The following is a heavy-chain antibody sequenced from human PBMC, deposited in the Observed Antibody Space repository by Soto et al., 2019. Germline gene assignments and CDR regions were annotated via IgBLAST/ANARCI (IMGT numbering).Heavy chain of an antibody. CDR2: ISSNGGYT. V-gene: IGHV3-64*01. D-gene: IGHD5-12*01. J-gene: IGHJ4*02. Sequence: EVQLVESGGGLVQPGGSLRLSCAASGFTFSSYAMHWVRQAPGKGLEYVSAISSNGGYTYYANSVKGRFTISRDNSKNTLYLQMGSLRAEDMAVYYCARRDGYNFDYWGQGTLVNVSS. CDR1: GFTFSSYA. CDR3: ARRDGYNFDY.